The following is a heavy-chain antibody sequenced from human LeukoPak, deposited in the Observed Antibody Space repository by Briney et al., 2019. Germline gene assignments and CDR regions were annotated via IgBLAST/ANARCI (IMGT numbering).Heavy chain of an antibody. CDR2: ITSGGST. CDR1: GFTFSSYA. D-gene: IGHD1-1*01. J-gene: IGHJ4*02. Sequence: GGSLRLSCAASGFTFSSYAMIWVRQAPGKGLEWVSVITSGGSTYYADSVKGRFTISRDNSKNTLFLQMNSLRAEDTAVYYCANPPRVLDYWGQGTLVTVSS. CDR3: ANPPRVLDY. V-gene: IGHV3-23*01.